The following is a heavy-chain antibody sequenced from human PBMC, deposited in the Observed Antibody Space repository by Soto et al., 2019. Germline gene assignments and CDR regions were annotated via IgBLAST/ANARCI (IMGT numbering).Heavy chain of an antibody. J-gene: IGHJ5*02. CDR3: AREGDGYTTYNWFDP. D-gene: IGHD5-12*01. V-gene: IGHV1-2*02. CDR2: INPNSGGT. Sequence: ASVKVSCKASGYTFTGYYRHWVRQAPGQGLEWMGWINPNSGGTNYAQKFQGRVTMTRDTSISTAYMELSRLRSDDTAVYYCAREGDGYTTYNWFDPWGQGTLVTFSS. CDR1: GYTFTGYY.